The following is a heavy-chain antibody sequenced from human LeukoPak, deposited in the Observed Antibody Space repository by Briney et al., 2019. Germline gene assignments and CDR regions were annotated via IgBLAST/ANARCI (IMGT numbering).Heavy chain of an antibody. J-gene: IGHJ2*01. CDR3: ARGYGDYVWYFDL. Sequence: ASVKVSCKASGYTFTSYAMHWERQAPGQRLEWMGWINAGNGNTKYSQKFQGRVTITRDTSASTAYMELSSLRSEDTAVYYCARGYGDYVWYFDLWGRGTLVTVSS. V-gene: IGHV1-3*01. D-gene: IGHD4-17*01. CDR2: INAGNGNT. CDR1: GYTFTSYA.